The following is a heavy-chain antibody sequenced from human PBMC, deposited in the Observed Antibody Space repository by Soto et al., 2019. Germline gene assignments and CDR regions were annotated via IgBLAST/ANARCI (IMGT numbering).Heavy chain of an antibody. CDR1: GGTISSGNW. D-gene: IGHD2-8*02. Sequence: LETLSLTCAVSGGTISSGNWWSWVRQPPGKGLEWIGQIYHTGVTDYSPSLRSRVTISVDKSMNQFSLKVWSVTAADTAVYYCARDKITGLFDYWGQGTLVTVSS. CDR2: IYHTGVT. V-gene: IGHV4-4*02. J-gene: IGHJ4*02. CDR3: ARDKITGLFDY.